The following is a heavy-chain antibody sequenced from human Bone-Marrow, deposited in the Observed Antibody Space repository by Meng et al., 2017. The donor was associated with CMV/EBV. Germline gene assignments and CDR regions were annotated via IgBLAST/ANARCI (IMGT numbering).Heavy chain of an antibody. D-gene: IGHD6-13*01. CDR2: IKSKTDGGTT. CDR3: TREPTSASRWNAYNYYGMDV. CDR1: GFTFSNAW. Sequence: GESLKISCAASGFTFSNAWMSWVRQAPGKGLEWVGRIKSKTDGGTTEYAASVKGRFTISRDDFKSSAYLEVNSLRTEDTAVYYCTREPTSASRWNAYNYYGMDVWGQGTTVTVSS. V-gene: IGHV3-15*01. J-gene: IGHJ6*02.